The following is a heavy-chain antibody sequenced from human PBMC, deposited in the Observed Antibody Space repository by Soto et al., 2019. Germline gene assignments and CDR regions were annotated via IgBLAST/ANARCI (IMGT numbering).Heavy chain of an antibody. CDR3: ARGAAVAGDAFDI. D-gene: IGHD6-19*01. CDR1: GGSFSGYY. Sequence: SETLSLTCAVYGGSFSGYYWSWIRQPPGKGLEWIGEINHSGSTNYNPSLKSRVTISVDTSKNQFSLKLSSVTAADTAVYYCARGAAVAGDAFDIWGQGTMVTVSS. CDR2: INHSGST. V-gene: IGHV4-34*01. J-gene: IGHJ3*02.